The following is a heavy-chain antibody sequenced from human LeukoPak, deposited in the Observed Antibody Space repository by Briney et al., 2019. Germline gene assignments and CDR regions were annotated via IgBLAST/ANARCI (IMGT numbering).Heavy chain of an antibody. J-gene: IGHJ6*03. Sequence: ASVKVSCKASGYTFTSYGISWVRQAPGQGLEWMGWINPDGDVTKSAQKFQGRVTMTTDKSINTVFMELSGLTSDDTALYYCARGPNHYYYMDFWGKGTTVSVSS. CDR3: ARGPNHYYYMDF. V-gene: IGHV1-2*02. CDR1: GYTFTSYG. D-gene: IGHD2-8*01. CDR2: INPDGDVT.